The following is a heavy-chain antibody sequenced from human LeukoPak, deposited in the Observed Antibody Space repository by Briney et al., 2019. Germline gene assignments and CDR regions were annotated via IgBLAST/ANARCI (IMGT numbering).Heavy chain of an antibody. D-gene: IGHD2-2*01. Sequence: GGSLRLSCAASGFTFSSYSMNWVRQAPGKGLEWVSSISSSSSYIYYADSVKGRFTISRDNAKNSLYLQMSSLRAEDTAVYYCARESRAYCSSSSCQFDYWGQGTLVTVSS. CDR1: GFTFSSYS. V-gene: IGHV3-21*01. CDR2: ISSSSSYI. CDR3: ARESRAYCSSSSCQFDY. J-gene: IGHJ4*02.